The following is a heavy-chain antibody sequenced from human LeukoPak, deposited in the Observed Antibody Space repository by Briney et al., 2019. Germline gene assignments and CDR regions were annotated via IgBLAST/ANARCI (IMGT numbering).Heavy chain of an antibody. Sequence: GGSLRLSCAASGFTFASYSMNWVRQAPGKGLEWVSSISGDSTYIYNAGSVKGRFTISRDNAQASLYLQMISLRADDTAVYYCARVSGRLERQSDLDHWGQGTLVIVSS. V-gene: IGHV3-21*01. CDR1: GFTFASYS. J-gene: IGHJ4*02. CDR3: ARVSGRLERQSDLDH. CDR2: ISGDSTYI. D-gene: IGHD1-1*01.